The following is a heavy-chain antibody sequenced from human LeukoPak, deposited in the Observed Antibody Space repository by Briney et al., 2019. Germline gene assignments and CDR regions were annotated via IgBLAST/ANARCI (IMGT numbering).Heavy chain of an antibody. J-gene: IGHJ4*02. D-gene: IGHD1-26*01. CDR3: ARVPQWEPSLFDY. CDR2: INAGNGNT. CDR1: GYTFTSYA. Sequence: GASVKVSCKASGYTFTSYAMHWVRQAPGQRLEWMGWINAGNGNTKYSQKFQGRVTITRDTSASTAYMELSSLRSEDTAVYYCARVPQWEPSLFDYWGQGTLVTVSS. V-gene: IGHV1-3*01.